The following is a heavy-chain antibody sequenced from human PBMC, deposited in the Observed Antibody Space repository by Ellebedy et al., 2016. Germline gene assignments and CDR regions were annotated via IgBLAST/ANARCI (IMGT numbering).Heavy chain of an antibody. CDR2: IYYSGST. Sequence: SETLSLTCTVSGGSISSYYWSWIRQPPGKGLEWIGYIYYSGSTNYNPSLKSRVTISVDTSKNQFSLKLSSVTAADTAVYYCARGYYDFWSGYYGHAFDIWGQGTMVTVSS. D-gene: IGHD3-3*01. CDR1: GGSISSYY. V-gene: IGHV4-59*01. J-gene: IGHJ3*02. CDR3: ARGYYDFWSGYYGHAFDI.